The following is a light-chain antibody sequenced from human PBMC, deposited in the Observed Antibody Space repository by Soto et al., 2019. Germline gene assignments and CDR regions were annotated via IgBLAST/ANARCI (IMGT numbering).Light chain of an antibody. CDR3: QQFKDWPRT. Sequence: KVMTQSPAIVPVSPGAGATLSCRASQDIRSALAWYQQKPGQAPRLLMYDSSNRANGVPARFSASGSGAEFTLTITSLQSEDFAVYYSQQFKDWPRTFGQGTKVDIK. V-gene: IGKV3-15*01. J-gene: IGKJ1*01. CDR2: DSS. CDR1: QDIRSA.